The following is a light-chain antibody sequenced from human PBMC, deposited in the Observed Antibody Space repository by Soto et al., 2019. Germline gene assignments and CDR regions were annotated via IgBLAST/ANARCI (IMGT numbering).Light chain of an antibody. CDR3: TSYTSDSTYV. CDR2: DVS. J-gene: IGLJ1*01. Sequence: SVLTQPASVSGSPGQSITISCTGTSTDVGRYNYVSWYQQHPGKAPKLMVYDVSNRPSWVSNRFSGSKSGITASLTISGLQAEDEADYYCTSYTSDSTYVFGTGTEVTVL. CDR1: STDVGRYNY. V-gene: IGLV2-14*01.